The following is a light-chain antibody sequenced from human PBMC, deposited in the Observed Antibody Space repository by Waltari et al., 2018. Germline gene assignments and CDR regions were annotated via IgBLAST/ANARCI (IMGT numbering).Light chain of an antibody. V-gene: IGLV1-40*01. CDR1: RSNIRGDFD. CDR3: QSYDSRLSAWV. Sequence: QSALTQPPAVSGAPGQRVPIPCTGSRSNIRGDFDAQWYQQLPGTAPKLLIYGNGNRPSGVPDRFSGSKSGTSASLAITGLQAEDEADYYCQSYDSRLSAWVFGGGTKLTVL. CDR2: GNG. J-gene: IGLJ3*02.